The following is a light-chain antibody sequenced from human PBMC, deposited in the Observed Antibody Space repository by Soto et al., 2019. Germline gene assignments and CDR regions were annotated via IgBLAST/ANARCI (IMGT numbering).Light chain of an antibody. CDR1: QSVVYSSNNKNY. J-gene: IGKJ4*01. V-gene: IGKV4-1*01. CDR2: WAS. Sequence: DIVMTQSPDSLAVSLGERATINCKSSQSVVYSSNNKNYVAWYQQKPGQPPKLLIYWASTRESGVPDRFSGSGSGTDFTLTISGLQAEDVAVYYCQQYSSVPLTFGGGTKVEIK. CDR3: QQYSSVPLT.